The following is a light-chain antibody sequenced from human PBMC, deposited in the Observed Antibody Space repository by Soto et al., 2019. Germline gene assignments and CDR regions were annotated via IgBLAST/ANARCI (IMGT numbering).Light chain of an antibody. CDR1: SSDVGEYKY. V-gene: IGLV2-14*03. Sequence: QSVLTQPASVSGSPGQSITISCTETSSDVGEYKYVSWYQQHPGTAPKLIIYDVSNRPSGVSNRFSGSKSGSTASLTISGLQAEDEADYYCSAYTTSIALDVFGAGTKLTVL. CDR3: SAYTTSIALDV. J-gene: IGLJ1*01. CDR2: DVS.